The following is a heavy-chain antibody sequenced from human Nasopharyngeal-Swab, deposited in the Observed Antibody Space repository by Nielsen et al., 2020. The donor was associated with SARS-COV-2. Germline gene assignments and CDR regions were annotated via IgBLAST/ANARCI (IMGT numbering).Heavy chain of an antibody. CDR3: ARIRGYSSGPDAFDI. CDR2: ISSSSSYI. D-gene: IGHD2-15*01. CDR1: GFTFSSYS. J-gene: IGHJ3*02. V-gene: IGHV3-21*01. Sequence: ASLKISCAASGFTFSSYSMNWVRHAPGKGLEWVSSISSSSSYIYYADSVKGRFTISRDNAKNSLYLQMNSLRAEDTAVYYCARIRGYSSGPDAFDIWGQGTMVTVSS.